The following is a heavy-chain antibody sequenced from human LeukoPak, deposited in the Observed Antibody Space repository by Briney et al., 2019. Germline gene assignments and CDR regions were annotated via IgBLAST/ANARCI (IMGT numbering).Heavy chain of an antibody. CDR2: ITSDGSST. CDR1: GFTFSDYW. J-gene: IGHJ4*02. D-gene: IGHD1-26*01. CDR3: ARGGRYLDY. V-gene: IGHV3-74*01. Sequence: GGSLRLSCAVSGFTFSDYWMHWVRQAPGKGLVWVSRITSDGSSTSYADSVKGRFTISRDNANNTLYLQVNSLRAEDTAVYYCARGGRYLDYWGQGTLITVSS.